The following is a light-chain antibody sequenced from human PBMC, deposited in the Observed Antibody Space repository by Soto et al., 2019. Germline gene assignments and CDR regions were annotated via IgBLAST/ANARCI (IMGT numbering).Light chain of an antibody. V-gene: IGKV3-15*01. J-gene: IGKJ4*01. CDR2: GAS. Sequence: EIVMTQSPATLSVSPGERATLSCRASQSVTHNLGWYQQKPGQATRLLIYGASTRATGIAARFSGSGSGTKYALTICSLQSQEFAVYYFQQYHDWPLTFDRGTKVELK. CDR1: QSVTHN. CDR3: QQYHDWPLT.